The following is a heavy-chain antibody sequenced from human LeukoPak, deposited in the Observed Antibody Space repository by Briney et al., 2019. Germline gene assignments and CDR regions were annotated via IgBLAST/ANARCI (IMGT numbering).Heavy chain of an antibody. Sequence: GGSLRLSCEASGFTFSSYAMSWVRQAPGKGLEWVSAISGSGGSTNYAGSVQGRFTTSRDNSKNTLFLQMNSLRAEDTAVYYCAKVAGSGYGIYYFDYWGQGILVTVSS. CDR1: GFTFSSYA. D-gene: IGHD5-12*01. CDR2: ISGSGGST. CDR3: AKVAGSGYGIYYFDY. J-gene: IGHJ4*02. V-gene: IGHV3-23*01.